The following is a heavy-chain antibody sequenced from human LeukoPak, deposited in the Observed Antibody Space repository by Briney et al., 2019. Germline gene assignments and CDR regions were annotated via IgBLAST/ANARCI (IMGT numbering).Heavy chain of an antibody. CDR3: VRGALRDCSYTSWTRGNWFDP. D-gene: IGHD2-2*01. V-gene: IGHV3-74*01. Sequence: GGSLRLSCAASGFTFSSHWMHWVRQAPEKGLVGVSHINADGSATYYAAPVKGRFTISRDNARNTLYLQMHSLTAEDTGVYYCVRGALRDCSYTSWTRGNWFDPWGQGTLVTVSS. CDR1: GFTFSSHW. J-gene: IGHJ5*02. CDR2: INADGSAT.